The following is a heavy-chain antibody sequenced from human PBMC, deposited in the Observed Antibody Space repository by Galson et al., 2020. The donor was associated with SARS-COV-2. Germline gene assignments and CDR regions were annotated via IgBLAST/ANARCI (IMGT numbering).Heavy chain of an antibody. CDR1: GGSISSGGYS. CDR3: ARAPSTDAFDI. Sequence: SETLSLTCAVSGGSISSGGYSWSWIRQPPRKGLEWIGYIYHSGSTYYNPSLKSRVTISVDRSKNQFSLKLSSVTAADTAVYYCARAPSTDAFDIWGQGTMVTVSS. D-gene: IGHD4-17*01. V-gene: IGHV4-30-2*01. J-gene: IGHJ3*02. CDR2: IYHSGST.